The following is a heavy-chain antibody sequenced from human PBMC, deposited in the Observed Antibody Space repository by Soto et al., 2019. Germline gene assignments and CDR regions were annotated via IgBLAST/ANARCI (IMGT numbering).Heavy chain of an antibody. D-gene: IGHD3-22*01. V-gene: IGHV3-30*18. Sequence: QVQLVESGGGVVQPGRSLRLSCAASGFTFSSYGMHWVRQAPGKGLEWVAVISYDGSNKYYADSVKGRFTISRDNSKNPLYLQMNSLRAEDTAVYYCAKDHYDSSGYYYDYWGQGTLVTVSS. CDR1: GFTFSSYG. CDR2: ISYDGSNK. CDR3: AKDHYDSSGYYYDY. J-gene: IGHJ4*02.